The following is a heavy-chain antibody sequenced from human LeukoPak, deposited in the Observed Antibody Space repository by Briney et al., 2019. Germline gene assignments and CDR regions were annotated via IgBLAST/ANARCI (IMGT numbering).Heavy chain of an antibody. CDR2: ISSSTSTK. J-gene: IGHJ4*02. V-gene: IGHV3-48*01. D-gene: IGHD6-13*01. CDR3: ARHHIAATGSDY. Sequence: GGSLRLSCVASGFTFSTYSMNWVRQAPGKGLEWVSYISSSTSTKYYADSVKGRFTVSRDNAKNSLYLQMNSLRAEDTAVYYCARHHIAATGSDYWGQGTLVTVSS. CDR1: GFTFSTYS.